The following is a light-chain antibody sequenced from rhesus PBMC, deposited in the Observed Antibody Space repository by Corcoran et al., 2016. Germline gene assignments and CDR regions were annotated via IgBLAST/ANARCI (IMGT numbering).Light chain of an antibody. Sequence: DIQMTQSPSSLSASAGDKGTITCQASQGMSSWLAWDQQKPGKAPKPLIDNASSLQSGVPSRFSGSGSRTYYSLTLSSLQPDDFATYYFQQYDDLPYSFGQGTKVDIK. CDR3: QQYDDLPYS. V-gene: IGKV1-19*01. J-gene: IGKJ2*01. CDR2: NAS. CDR1: QGMSSW.